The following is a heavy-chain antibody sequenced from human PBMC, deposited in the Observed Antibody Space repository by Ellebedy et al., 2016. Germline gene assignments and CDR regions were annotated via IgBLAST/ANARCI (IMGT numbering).Heavy chain of an antibody. V-gene: IGHV1-24*01. D-gene: IGHD3-10*01. CDR2: FDPEDGET. CDR1: GYTLTELS. Sequence: ASVKVSCXVSGYTLTELSMHWVRQAPGKGLEWMEGFDPEDGETIYAQKFQGRVTMTEDTSTDTAYMELSSLRSEDTAVYYCATYYYGSGSYYKRGMDVWGQGTTVTVSS. J-gene: IGHJ6*02. CDR3: ATYYYGSGSYYKRGMDV.